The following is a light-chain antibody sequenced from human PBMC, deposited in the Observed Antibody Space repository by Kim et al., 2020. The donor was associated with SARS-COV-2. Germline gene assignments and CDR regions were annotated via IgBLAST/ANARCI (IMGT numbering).Light chain of an antibody. J-gene: IGKJ2*01. Sequence: EIVLTQSPATLSLSPGERATLSCRASQSVSSSYLAWYQQKPGQAPRLLIYGASSRAAGIPDRFSASGSGTDFTLTISRLEPEDFAVYYCQHYNYSRPRYTFGQGTKLEI. CDR3: QHYNYSRPRYT. CDR1: QSVSSSY. V-gene: IGKV3-20*01. CDR2: GAS.